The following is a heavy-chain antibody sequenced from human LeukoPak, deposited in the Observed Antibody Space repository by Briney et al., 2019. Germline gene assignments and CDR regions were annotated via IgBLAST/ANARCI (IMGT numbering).Heavy chain of an antibody. CDR2: ISSSGGTL. CDR1: GFTFSDSY. Sequence: GGSLRLSCAASGFTFSDSYMSWIRQVPGKGLEWISYISSSGGTLYYADSVKGRFTISRDNAKNSLYLQMNSLRAEDTAVYYCAKEGGDWGEGYFDYWGQGTLVTVSS. CDR3: AKEGGDWGEGYFDY. J-gene: IGHJ4*02. D-gene: IGHD7-27*01. V-gene: IGHV3-11*01.